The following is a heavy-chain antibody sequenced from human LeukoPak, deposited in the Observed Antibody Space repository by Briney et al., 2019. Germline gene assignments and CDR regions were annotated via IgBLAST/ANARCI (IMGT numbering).Heavy chain of an antibody. CDR2: ISYDGSNK. Sequence: GGSLRLSCAASGFTFSSYAMHWVRQAPGKGLEWVAVISYDGSNKYYADSVKGRFTISRDNAKNSLYLQMNSLRAEDTAVYYCARSKTPGIAAELDYWGQGTLVTVSS. CDR1: GFTFSSYA. V-gene: IGHV3-30-3*01. CDR3: ARSKTPGIAAELDY. J-gene: IGHJ4*02. D-gene: IGHD6-13*01.